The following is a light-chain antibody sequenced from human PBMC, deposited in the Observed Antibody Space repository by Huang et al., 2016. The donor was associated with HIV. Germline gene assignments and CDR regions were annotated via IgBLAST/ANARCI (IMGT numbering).Light chain of an antibody. CDR1: HSLSGTS. J-gene: IGKJ2*01. V-gene: IGKV3-20*01. CDR2: DAS. Sequence: ELVLAQSPATLSLSPGERATLSCTTSHSLSGTSLAWYRQKPGQAPSLLIYDASSRATGIPDRVSGSGSGTDVTRTISRLEPEDFAVYYCQQYDSSPYTFGQGTKLEIK. CDR3: QQYDSSPYT.